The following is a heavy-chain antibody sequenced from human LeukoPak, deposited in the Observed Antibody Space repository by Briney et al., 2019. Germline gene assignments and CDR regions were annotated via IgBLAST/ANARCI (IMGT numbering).Heavy chain of an antibody. CDR2: IIPIFGTA. V-gene: IGHV1-69*06. D-gene: IGHD3-10*01. CDR3: ARGPSITMVRGGQWYYYMDV. J-gene: IGHJ6*03. CDR1: GGTFSSYA. Sequence: SVKVSCKASGGTFSSYAISWVRQAPGQGLEWMGGIIPIFGTANYAQKFQGRVTITADKSTSTVYMELSSLRSEDTAVYYCARGPSITMVRGGQWYYYMDVWGKGTTVTISS.